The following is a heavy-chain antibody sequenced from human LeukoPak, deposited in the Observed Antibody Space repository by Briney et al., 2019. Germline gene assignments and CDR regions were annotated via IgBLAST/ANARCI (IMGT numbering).Heavy chain of an antibody. CDR1: GGTFSNYA. Sequence: GASVKVSCKASGGTFSNYAISWVRQAAGQGLEGLGGLISIVGTAKYEEKFQGRVTITTDDSTTTAYMELISLRSEDTAVYYCVRRQALRGRHRAFDPWGQGTLVTVTS. V-gene: IGHV1-69*05. D-gene: IGHD6-25*01. J-gene: IGHJ5*02. CDR3: VRRQALRGRHRAFDP. CDR2: LISIVGTA.